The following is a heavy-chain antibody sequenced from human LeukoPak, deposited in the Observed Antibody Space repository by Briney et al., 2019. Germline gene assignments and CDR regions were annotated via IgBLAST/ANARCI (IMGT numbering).Heavy chain of an antibody. J-gene: IGHJ6*03. CDR3: ARDGLDYYYYMDV. D-gene: IGHD5-12*01. CDR1: GGSISSYY. Sequence: SETLSLTCTVSGGSISSYYWSWIRQPPGKGLEWIGYIYYSGNTNYNPSLKSRVTISVDTSKNQFSLMLRSVTAADTAVYYCARDGLDYYYYMDVWGKGTTVTVA. CDR2: IYYSGNT. V-gene: IGHV4-59*01.